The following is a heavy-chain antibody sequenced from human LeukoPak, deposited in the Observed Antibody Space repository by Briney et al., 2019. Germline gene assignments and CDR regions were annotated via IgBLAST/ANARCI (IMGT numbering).Heavy chain of an antibody. CDR3: ARIETVGNWLDP. Sequence: SETLSLTCTVSGGSVSSGNYYWSWIRQPPGSGLEWIGYIHYSGSTNFNPSLKSRVTISVDTSKNQFSLKLSSVTAADTAVYYCARIETVGNWLDPWGQGTLVTVSS. V-gene: IGHV4-61*01. CDR1: GGSVSSGNYY. CDR2: IHYSGST. D-gene: IGHD1-1*01. J-gene: IGHJ5*02.